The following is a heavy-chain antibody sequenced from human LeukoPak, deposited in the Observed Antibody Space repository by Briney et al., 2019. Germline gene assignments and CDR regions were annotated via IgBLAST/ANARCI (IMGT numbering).Heavy chain of an antibody. CDR2: IKQDGSEK. D-gene: IGHD3-16*01. CDR3: ARAVSFGTEPYGFDV. Sequence: GGSLRLSCAASGFTFSRYWMCWVRQAPGKGLEWVANIKQDGSEKHYVDSGEGRFTISRDNAKNSVLLQMNSLRAEDTAVYYCARAVSFGTEPYGFDVWGQGTMVTVSS. J-gene: IGHJ3*01. V-gene: IGHV3-7*01. CDR1: GFTFSRYW.